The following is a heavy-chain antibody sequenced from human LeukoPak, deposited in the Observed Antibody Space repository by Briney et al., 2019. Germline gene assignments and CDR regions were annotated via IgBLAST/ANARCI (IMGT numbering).Heavy chain of an antibody. CDR2: IRFDGIHT. J-gene: IGHJ4*02. D-gene: IGHD4-11*01. CDR3: AKSHITRYPLQYDFDL. V-gene: IGHV3-30*02. CDR1: GYTFSTYG. Sequence: GGSLRLSWSASGYTFSTYGMHCVRQAPGKWLELVAFIRFDGIHTDYADSVKCRFAISRDNSMTTLYLQLNSLRADDTAVYYCAKSHITRYPLQYDFDLWGQGAQVIVSS.